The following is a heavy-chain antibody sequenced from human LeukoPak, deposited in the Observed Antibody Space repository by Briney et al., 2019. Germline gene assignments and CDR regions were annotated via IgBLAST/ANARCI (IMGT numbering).Heavy chain of an antibody. CDR1: DYSVGSAYY. CDR2: IYYRGNT. CDR3: AKSFNWNTEYYFDY. D-gene: IGHD1-1*01. V-gene: IGHV4-38-2*01. J-gene: IGHJ4*02. Sequence: SETLSLTCAVSDYSVGSAYYWGWIRQPPGKGLEWIGNIYYRGNTYYNPSLKGRVTISIDTSNNQFFLKLTSVTAADTAAYYCAKSFNWNTEYYFDYWGQGILVTVSS.